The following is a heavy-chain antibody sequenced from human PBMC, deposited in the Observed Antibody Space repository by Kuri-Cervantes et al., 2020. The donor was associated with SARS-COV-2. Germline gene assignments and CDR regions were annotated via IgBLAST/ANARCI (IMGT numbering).Heavy chain of an antibody. CDR1: GFTVSSNY. CDR2: IYYSGST. D-gene: IGHD3-22*01. CDR3: ARDHLPQTYYYDSSGSHAFDI. Sequence: ESLKISCAASGFTVSSNYMSWIRQPPGKGLEWIGYIYYSGSTNYNPSLKSRVTISVDTSKNQFSLKPSSVTAADTAVYYCARDHLPQTYYYDSSGSHAFDIWGQGTMVTVSS. J-gene: IGHJ3*02. V-gene: IGHV4-59*02.